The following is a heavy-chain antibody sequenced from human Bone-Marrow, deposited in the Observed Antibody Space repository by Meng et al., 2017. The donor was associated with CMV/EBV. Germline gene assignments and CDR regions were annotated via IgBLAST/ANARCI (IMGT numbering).Heavy chain of an antibody. J-gene: IGHJ3*02. CDR1: GFTFDDYA. CDR2: ISWNSGSI. D-gene: IGHD3-22*01. V-gene: IGHV3-9*01. Sequence: SLKISCAASGFTFDDYAMHWVRQAPGKGLEWVSGISWNSGSIGYADSVKGRFTISRDNAKNSLYLQMNSLRAEDTALYYCAKDIPNYYDSLGLAGAFDIWGQGTMVTVSS. CDR3: AKDIPNYYDSLGLAGAFDI.